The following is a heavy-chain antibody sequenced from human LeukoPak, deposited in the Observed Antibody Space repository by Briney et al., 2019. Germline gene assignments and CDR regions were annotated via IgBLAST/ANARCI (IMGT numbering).Heavy chain of an antibody. CDR3: ARGRHWTTVVKGDASDI. V-gene: IGHV3-74*01. CDR1: GFTFSTYW. Sequence: GGSLRLSCAASGFTFSTYWMHWVRQAPGKGLVWVSRIRSDAYSTSYAESVKGRFTISRDNAKNTLYLQMKSLRAEDTAVYYCARGRHWTTVVKGDASDIWGQGTMVTVSS. J-gene: IGHJ3*02. D-gene: IGHD4-23*01. CDR2: IRSDAYST.